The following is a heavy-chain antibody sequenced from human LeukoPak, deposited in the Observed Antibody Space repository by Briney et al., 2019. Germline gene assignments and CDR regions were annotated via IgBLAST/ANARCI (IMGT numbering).Heavy chain of an antibody. CDR1: SVSVTTSGYY. V-gene: IGHV4-39*01. Sequence: SETLSLTCTVFSVSVTTSGYYGAWIRQPPGRGLEWIGSISYSGITYYKPSLRGRVTISGDTAKNQFSLKLSSVTAADTAVYYCARHNDYASLMDVWGQGTTVTVSS. D-gene: IGHD2-2*01. CDR3: ARHNDYASLMDV. CDR2: ISYSGIT. J-gene: IGHJ6*02.